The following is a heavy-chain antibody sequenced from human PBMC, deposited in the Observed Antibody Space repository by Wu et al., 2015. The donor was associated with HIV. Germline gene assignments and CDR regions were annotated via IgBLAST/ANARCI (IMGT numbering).Heavy chain of an antibody. D-gene: IGHD1-26*01. Sequence: QVQLVQSGAEVKKPGSSVKVSCKASGGTFSSYAISWVRQAPGQGLEWMGRIIPIFGTANYAQKFQGRVTITADESTSTAYMELSSLRSEDTAVYYCAREGLEWELPKSIAAHFDYWGQGTLVTVSS. J-gene: IGHJ4*02. CDR3: AREGLEWELPKSIAAHFDY. CDR1: GGTFSSYA. CDR2: IIPIFGTA. V-gene: IGHV1-69*13.